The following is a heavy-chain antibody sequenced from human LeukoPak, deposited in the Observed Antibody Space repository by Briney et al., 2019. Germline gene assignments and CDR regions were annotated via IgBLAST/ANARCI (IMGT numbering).Heavy chain of an antibody. CDR1: GFTFSSYG. D-gene: IGHD4-11*01. V-gene: IGHV3-33*01. J-gene: IGHJ4*02. CDR2: IWYDGSNK. Sequence: GGSLRLSCAASGFTFSSYGMHWVRQAPGKGLEWVAVIWYDGSNKYYADSVKGRFTISRDNSKNTLYLQMNSLRAEDTAVYYCLGTTSGFDYWGQGILVTVSS. CDR3: LGTTSGFDY.